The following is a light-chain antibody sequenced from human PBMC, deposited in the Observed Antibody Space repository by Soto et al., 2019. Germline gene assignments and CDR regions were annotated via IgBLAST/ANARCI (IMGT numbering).Light chain of an antibody. CDR2: DAS. CDR1: QSISSTY. Sequence: EIVLAQSPGTLSLSPGETATLSCRASQSISSTYLAWYQQKPGQAPRIIIYDASSRAGGIPDRFSGSGSGTDFTLTISRLEPEDFAVYYCQQYGTSFTFGPGTKVDIK. V-gene: IGKV3-20*01. J-gene: IGKJ3*01. CDR3: QQYGTSFT.